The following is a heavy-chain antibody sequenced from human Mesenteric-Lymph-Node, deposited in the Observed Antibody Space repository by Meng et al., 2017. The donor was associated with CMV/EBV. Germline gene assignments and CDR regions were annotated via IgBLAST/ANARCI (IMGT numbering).Heavy chain of an antibody. D-gene: IGHD6-13*01. V-gene: IGHV3-23*01. J-gene: IGHJ6*02. Sequence: GESLKISCTASGFTFNNYAMSWVRRAPGKGLEWVSGIRASGGSTYYADSVKGRFTISRDNSKNTLYLQMNSLRAEDTAVYYCAKEQQLSGGMDVWGQGTTVTVS. CDR2: IRASGGST. CDR3: AKEQQLSGGMDV. CDR1: GFTFNNYA.